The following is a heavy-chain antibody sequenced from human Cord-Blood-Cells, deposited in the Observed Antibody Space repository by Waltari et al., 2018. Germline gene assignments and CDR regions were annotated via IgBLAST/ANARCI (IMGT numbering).Heavy chain of an antibody. V-gene: IGHV3-53*01. Sequence: EVQLSESGGALIQPGGSLRLSCAASGFTVSSNYASRLRHVKGKGLEWVSVIYRGGSTYYADSGKGRFTISRDNSKTTLYLQMNSLRAEDTAVYYCARAGSSSWYGSYYFDYWGQGTLVTVSS. D-gene: IGHD6-13*01. CDR1: GFTVSSNY. J-gene: IGHJ4*02. CDR2: IYRGGST. CDR3: ARAGSSSWYGSYYFDY.